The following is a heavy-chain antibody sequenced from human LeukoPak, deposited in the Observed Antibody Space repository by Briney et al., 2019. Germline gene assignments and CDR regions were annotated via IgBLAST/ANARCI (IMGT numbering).Heavy chain of an antibody. Sequence: GGSLRLSCAASGFSFSNHGMHWVRQAPGKRLEWVSVIWDDGNNKRYANSVNGRFTISRDNSENTLYLQMNGLTAEDTAMYYCARDSYQDYYGRFDPWGQGTLVIVSS. V-gene: IGHV3-33*01. J-gene: IGHJ5*02. CDR1: GFSFSNHG. D-gene: IGHD3-10*01. CDR3: ARDSYQDYYGRFDP. CDR2: IWDDGNNK.